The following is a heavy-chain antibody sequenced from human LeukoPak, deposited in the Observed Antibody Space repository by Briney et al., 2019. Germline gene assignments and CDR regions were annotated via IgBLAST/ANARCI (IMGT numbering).Heavy chain of an antibody. J-gene: IGHJ4*02. V-gene: IGHV3-73*01. Sequence: GGSLRLSCAASGFTFSASSIHWVRQASGKGLEWVGRITSSYATAYAASVKGRFTISRDVSKNTAYLQMNSLKTEDTAVYYCAPGSDNYYVSWGQGTLVTVSS. CDR1: GFTFSASS. D-gene: IGHD2-21*01. CDR2: ITSSYAT. CDR3: APGSDNYYVS.